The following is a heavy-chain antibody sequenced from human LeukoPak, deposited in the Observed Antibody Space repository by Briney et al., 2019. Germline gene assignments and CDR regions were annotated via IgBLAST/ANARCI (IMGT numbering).Heavy chain of an antibody. CDR3: ARRMVRGANYYYGMDV. V-gene: IGHV5-51*01. CDR2: IYPGDSDT. Sequence: GESLKISCRGSGYSFTSYWIGWVRQMPGKGLEWMGIIYPGDSDTRYSPSFQGQVTISADKSISTAYLQWSSLKASDTAMYYCARRMVRGANYYYGMDVWGQGTTVTVSS. J-gene: IGHJ6*02. D-gene: IGHD3-10*01. CDR1: GYSFTSYW.